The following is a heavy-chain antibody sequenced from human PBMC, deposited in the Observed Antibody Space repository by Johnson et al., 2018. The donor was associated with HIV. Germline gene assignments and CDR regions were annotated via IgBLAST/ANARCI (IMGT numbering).Heavy chain of an antibody. V-gene: IGHV3-30*04. J-gene: IGHJ3*01. CDR3: ARKQWLEIPSDAFDV. D-gene: IGHD6-19*01. CDR2: ISYDGSDK. CDR1: DFTFTNNA. Sequence: QVQLVESGGGVVQPGRSLRLSCAASDFTFTNNAIHWVRQAPGKGLEWVAVISYDGSDKYYAASVKGRFTISRDSSKNTLYLQMNTLRAEDTAVYYCARKQWLEIPSDAFDVWGQGTMVTVSS.